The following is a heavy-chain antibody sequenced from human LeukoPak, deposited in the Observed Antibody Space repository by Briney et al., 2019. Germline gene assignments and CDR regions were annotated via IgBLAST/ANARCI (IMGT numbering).Heavy chain of an antibody. CDR2: IWYDGTNK. D-gene: IGHD3-22*01. CDR1: GFTFSSYG. V-gene: IGHV3-33*01. CDR3: ARAAYDNSGYLTL. Sequence: GGSLRLSCVASGFTFSSYGMHWVRQAPGKGLEGGAVIWYDGTNKYYADSVKGRFTISRDSPKNTLYLQMNSLRAEDTAVYYCARAAYDNSGYLTLWGQGTLVTVSS. J-gene: IGHJ4*02.